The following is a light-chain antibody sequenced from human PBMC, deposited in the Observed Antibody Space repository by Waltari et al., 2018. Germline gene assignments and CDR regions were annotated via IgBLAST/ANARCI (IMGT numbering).Light chain of an antibody. CDR3: AAWDDRLYARL. V-gene: IGLV1-44*01. CDR2: NNN. J-gene: IGLJ1*01. CDR1: SSKLGRTA. Sequence: QAVLPQPPPASGTPGQTGTISCSGSSSKLGRTAVNCDQPFPGTSPQLLGYNNNRRPSGGPDRCSGSKCGTPASVAISGLQSEDEADYFCAAWDDRLYARLFGIGTKVTVL.